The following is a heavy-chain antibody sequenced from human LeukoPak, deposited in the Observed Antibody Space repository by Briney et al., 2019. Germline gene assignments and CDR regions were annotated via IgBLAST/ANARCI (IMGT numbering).Heavy chain of an antibody. CDR1: GFTFSSYA. J-gene: IGHJ4*02. CDR2: ISGSGGST. V-gene: IGHV3-23*01. D-gene: IGHD2-15*01. CDR3: AAHNLGPIVVVVADPFDY. Sequence: GGSLRLSCAASGFTFSSYAMSWVRQAPGKGLEWVSAISGSGGSTYYADSVKGRFTISRDNSKNTLYLQMNSLRAEDTAVYYCAAHNLGPIVVVVADPFDYWGQGTLVTVSS.